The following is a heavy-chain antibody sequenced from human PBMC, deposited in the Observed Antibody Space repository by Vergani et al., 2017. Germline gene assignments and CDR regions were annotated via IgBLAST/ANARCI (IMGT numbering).Heavy chain of an antibody. CDR1: GFKFSQFG. D-gene: IGHD3-16*01. Sequence: QVQLVESGGGVVQPGTSLRLSCEASGFKFSQFGMHWVRQGPGKGLEWVAFISYDGSKTQYADSEKGRVTISRDNSKNTVGLEMSSLRVDDTATYYCARDVWDCSGISCFLRAGEFYYMDGWGQGTTVTVSS. CDR3: ARDVWDCSGISCFLRAGEFYYMDG. V-gene: IGHV3-33*05. CDR2: ISYDGSKT. J-gene: IGHJ6*03.